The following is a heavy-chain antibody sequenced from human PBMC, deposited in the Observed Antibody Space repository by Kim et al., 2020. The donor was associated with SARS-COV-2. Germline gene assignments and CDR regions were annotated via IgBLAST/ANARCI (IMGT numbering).Heavy chain of an antibody. Sequence: GGSLRLFCAASGFTFRDYYMSWIRQAPGKGLEWVSYISTSDNTIYYADSVKGRFTISRDNAKNSLSLQMNSLRAEDTAVYYCARVSFVGGSCYFGYWGQGTLVNVSS. J-gene: IGHJ4*02. CDR2: ISTSDNTI. CDR3: ARVSFVGGSCYFGY. D-gene: IGHD2-15*01. CDR1: GFTFRDYY. V-gene: IGHV3-11*01.